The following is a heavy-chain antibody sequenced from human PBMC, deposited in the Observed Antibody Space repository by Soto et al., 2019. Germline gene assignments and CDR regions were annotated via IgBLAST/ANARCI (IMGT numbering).Heavy chain of an antibody. CDR1: GYTFTSYG. D-gene: IGHD6-13*01. J-gene: IGHJ6*02. CDR2: ISAYNGNT. CDR3: ARDGPTLAAADDYYYYGMDV. V-gene: IGHV1-18*01. Sequence: QVQLVQSGAEVKKPGASVKVSCKASGYTFTSYGISWVRQAPGQGLEWMGWISAYNGNTNYAQKLQGRVTMTTDTSXXTXYXXLRSLRSDDTAVYYCARDGPTLAAADDYYYYGMDVWGQGTTVTVSS.